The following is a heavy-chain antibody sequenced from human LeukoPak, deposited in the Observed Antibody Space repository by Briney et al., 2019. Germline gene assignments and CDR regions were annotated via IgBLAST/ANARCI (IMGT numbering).Heavy chain of an antibody. CDR1: GFTFSSYA. Sequence: GRSLRLSCAASGFTFSSYAMHWVRQAPGKGLEWVAVISYDGSNKYYADSVKGRFTISRDNSKNTLYLQMNSLRAAVTAVYYCARDSGIAARHPNCYFDYWGQGTLVTVSS. J-gene: IGHJ4*02. CDR3: ARDSGIAARHPNCYFDY. CDR2: ISYDGSNK. D-gene: IGHD6-6*01. V-gene: IGHV3-30-3*01.